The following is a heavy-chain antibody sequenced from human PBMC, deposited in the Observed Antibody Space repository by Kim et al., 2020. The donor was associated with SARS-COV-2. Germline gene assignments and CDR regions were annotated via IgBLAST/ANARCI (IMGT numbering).Heavy chain of an antibody. J-gene: IGHJ5*02. CDR3: ARGRKFSEGHWGNWFDP. CDR1: GFTFSSYS. D-gene: IGHD3-16*01. CDR2: ISSSSSTI. V-gene: IGHV3-48*04. Sequence: GGSLRLSCAASGFTFSSYSMNWVRQAPGKGLEWVSYISSSSSTIYYADSVKGRFTISRDNAKNSLYLQMNSLRAEDTAVYYCARGRKFSEGHWGNWFDPWGQGTLVTVSS.